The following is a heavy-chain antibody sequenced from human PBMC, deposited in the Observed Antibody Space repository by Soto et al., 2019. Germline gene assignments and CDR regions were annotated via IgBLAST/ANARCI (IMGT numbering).Heavy chain of an antibody. CDR3: ARESEDLTSNFDY. J-gene: IGHJ4*02. V-gene: IGHV3-21*06. CDR1: GFTYTRYS. CDR2: ISSTTNYI. Sequence: LRLSCAASGFTYTRYSMNWVRQAPGKGLEWVSSISSTTNYIYYGDSMKGRFTISRDNAKNSLYLEMNSLRAEDTAVYYCARESEDLTSNFDYWGQGTLVTVSS.